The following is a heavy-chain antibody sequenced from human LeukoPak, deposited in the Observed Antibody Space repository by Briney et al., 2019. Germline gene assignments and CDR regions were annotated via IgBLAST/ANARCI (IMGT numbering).Heavy chain of an antibody. CDR3: ARVPARNDFWSGYSGYFDY. CDR2: IRADNGNT. V-gene: IGHV1-18*01. Sequence: VASVKVSCKASGYTFSSYGFSWVRQAPGQGLEWMGWIRADNGNTNYAQKAQGRVTMTTDTSTSTAYMQLWGLTSDDTAVYYCARVPARNDFWSGYSGYFDYWGQGTLVTVSS. J-gene: IGHJ4*02. D-gene: IGHD3-3*01. CDR1: GYTFSSYG.